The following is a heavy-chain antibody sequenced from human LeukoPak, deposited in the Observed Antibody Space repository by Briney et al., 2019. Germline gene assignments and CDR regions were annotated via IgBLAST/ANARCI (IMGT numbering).Heavy chain of an antibody. D-gene: IGHD3-10*01. CDR3: ARWDYGSETYGLDY. V-gene: IGHV4-59*01. Sequence: PSETLSLTCTVSGGSISSYYWSWIRQPPGKGLEWIGYIYYSGSTNYNPSLKSRVTISVDTSKNQFSLKLSSVTAADTAVYYCARWDYGSETYGLDYWGQGTLVTVSS. CDR1: GGSISSYY. CDR2: IYYSGST. J-gene: IGHJ4*02.